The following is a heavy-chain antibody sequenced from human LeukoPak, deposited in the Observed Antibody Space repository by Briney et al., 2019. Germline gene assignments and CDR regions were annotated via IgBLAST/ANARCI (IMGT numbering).Heavy chain of an antibody. D-gene: IGHD6-13*01. Sequence: ASVKVSCKASGYTFTSYGISWVRQAPGQGLEWMGWINPNSGGTNYAQKFQGRVTMTRDTSISTAYMELRSLRSDDTAVYYCARDLRGILDYWGQGTLVTVSS. CDR2: INPNSGGT. CDR3: ARDLRGILDY. V-gene: IGHV1-2*02. CDR1: GYTFTSYG. J-gene: IGHJ4*02.